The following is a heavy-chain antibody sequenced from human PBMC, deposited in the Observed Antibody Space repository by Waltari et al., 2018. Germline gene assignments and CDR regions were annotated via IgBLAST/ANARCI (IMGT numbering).Heavy chain of an antibody. J-gene: IGHJ6*02. Sequence: EVQLVESGGHLIQPGGSLRLTCAASSYNVSSYYMNSVRQAPGKGLEWVSILYHAGNTYYADSVEGRFTFSRDNSKNTLYLQMNSLRAEDTAVYYCARGNTKYGMDVWGQGTTVTVSS. D-gene: IGHD3-10*01. CDR1: SYNVSSYY. CDR2: LYHAGNT. CDR3: ARGNTKYGMDV. V-gene: IGHV3-53*01.